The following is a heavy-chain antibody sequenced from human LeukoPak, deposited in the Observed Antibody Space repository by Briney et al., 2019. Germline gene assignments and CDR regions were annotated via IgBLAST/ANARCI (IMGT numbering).Heavy chain of an antibody. J-gene: IGHJ4*02. V-gene: IGHV4-4*07. CDR1: GGSINSYY. CDR2: IYTSGST. CDR3: ARGGKATVVTM. D-gene: IGHD4-23*01. Sequence: SETLSLTCTVSGGSINSYYWSWIRQPAGKGLEWIGRIYTSGSTNYNPSLKSRVSMSVDTSKNQFSLKLTSVTAADTAVYYCARGGKATVVTMWGQGILVTVSS.